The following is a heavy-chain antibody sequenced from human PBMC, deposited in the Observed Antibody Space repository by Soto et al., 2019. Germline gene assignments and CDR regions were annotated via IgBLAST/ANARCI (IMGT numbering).Heavy chain of an antibody. D-gene: IGHD6-6*01. CDR2: ISSNGVGT. Sequence: EVQLAESGGGLAQPGGSLRLSCAASGFTLRGYAMDWVRQAPGKGLEYVSGISSNGVGTYYANSVQGRFTISRDNSKNTVYLQMGSLSTDGMDVYYCARRARPDFYYMDVWGKGTTVTVSS. V-gene: IGHV3-64*01. CDR1: GFTLRGYA. J-gene: IGHJ6*03. CDR3: ARRARPDFYYMDV.